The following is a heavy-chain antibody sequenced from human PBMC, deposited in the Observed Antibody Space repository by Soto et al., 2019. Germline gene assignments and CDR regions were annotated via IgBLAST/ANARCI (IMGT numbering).Heavy chain of an antibody. CDR3: ARGYDSSGYRVPPDY. V-gene: IGHV4-30-2*01. J-gene: IGHJ4*02. CDR2: IYHSGST. D-gene: IGHD3-22*01. Sequence: SETLSLTCAVSGGSISSGGYSWSWIRQPPGKGLEWIGYIYHSGSTYYNPSLKSRVTISVDRSKNQFSLKLSSVTAADTAVYYCARGYDSSGYRVPPDYWGQGTLVTVSS. CDR1: GGSISSGGYS.